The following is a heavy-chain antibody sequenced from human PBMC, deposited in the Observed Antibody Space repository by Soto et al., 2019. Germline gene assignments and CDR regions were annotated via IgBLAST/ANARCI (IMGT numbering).Heavy chain of an antibody. CDR1: GFTFSSYA. CDR2: ISYDGSNK. V-gene: IGHV3-30-3*01. Sequence: GSLRLSCAASGFTFSSYAMHWVRQAPGKGLEWVAVISYDGSNKYYADSVKGRFTISRDNSKNTLYLQMNSLRAEDTAVYYCARDEYSSGWWNAFDIWGQGTMVIVSS. CDR3: ARDEYSSGWWNAFDI. D-gene: IGHD6-19*01. J-gene: IGHJ3*02.